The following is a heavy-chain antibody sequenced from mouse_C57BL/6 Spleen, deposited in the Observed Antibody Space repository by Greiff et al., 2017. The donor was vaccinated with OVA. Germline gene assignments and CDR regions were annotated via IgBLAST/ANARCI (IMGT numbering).Heavy chain of an antibody. D-gene: IGHD2-3*01. V-gene: IGHV1-55*01. J-gene: IGHJ2*01. CDR1: GYTFTSYW. CDR2: LYPGSGST. Sequence: VKPGASVKMSCKASGYTFTSYWITWVKQRPGQGLEWIGDLYPGSGSTNYNEKFKSKATLTVDTSSSTAYMQLSSLTSEDSAVYYCAREDGYYIVDYWGQGTTLTVSS. CDR3: AREDGYYIVDY.